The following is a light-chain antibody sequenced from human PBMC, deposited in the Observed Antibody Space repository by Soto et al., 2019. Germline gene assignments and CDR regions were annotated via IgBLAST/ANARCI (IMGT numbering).Light chain of an antibody. CDR3: SSFTSSDTVI. V-gene: IGLV2-14*01. CDR1: SSDVGGYHY. CDR2: EVN. Sequence: QSALTQPASVSGSPGQSITISCTGTSSDVGGYHYVSWYQQHPGKAPKLMIYEVNNRPSGVSIRFSGSKSDNTASLTISGLQAEDEADYYCSSFTSSDTVIFGGGTQLTVL. J-gene: IGLJ2*01.